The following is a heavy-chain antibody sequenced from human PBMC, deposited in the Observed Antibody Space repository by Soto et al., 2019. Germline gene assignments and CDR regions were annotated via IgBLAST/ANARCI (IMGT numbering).Heavy chain of an antibody. D-gene: IGHD2-8*01. CDR3: ARDYRDIVLMEAHVYPYYYYGMDV. J-gene: IGHJ6*02. CDR2: IYYSGST. V-gene: IGHV4-31*03. CDR1: GGSTSSGGYY. Sequence: QVQLQESGPGLVKPSQTLSLTCTVSGGSTSSGGYYWSWIRQHPGKGLEWIGYIYYSGSTYYNPSLKSRVTISVDTSKNQFSLKLSSVTAADTAVYYCARDYRDIVLMEAHVYPYYYYGMDVWGQGTTVTVSS.